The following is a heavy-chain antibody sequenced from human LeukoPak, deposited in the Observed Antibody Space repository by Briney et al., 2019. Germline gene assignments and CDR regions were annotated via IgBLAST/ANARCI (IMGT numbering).Heavy chain of an antibody. CDR3: ARQLWGLGYDYYMDV. Sequence: SETLSLTCIVSGGSIRSSSYYWGWIRQPPGKGLEWIGSIFYSGSTYYNPSLKSRVTISVDTPKNQFSLKLSSVTAADTAVYYCARQLWGLGYDYYMDVWCKGTTVTVSS. CDR2: IFYSGST. J-gene: IGHJ6*03. D-gene: IGHD3-3*01. CDR1: GGSIRSSSYY. V-gene: IGHV4-39*01.